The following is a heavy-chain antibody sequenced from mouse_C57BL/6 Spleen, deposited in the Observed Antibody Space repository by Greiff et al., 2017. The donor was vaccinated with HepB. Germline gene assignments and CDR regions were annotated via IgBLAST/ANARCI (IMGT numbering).Heavy chain of an antibody. J-gene: IGHJ1*03. D-gene: IGHD2-3*01. CDR1: GYTFTSYW. CDR2: INPSNGGT. Sequence: QVQLQQPGTELVKPGASVKLSCKASGYTFTSYWMHWVKQRPGQGLEWIGNINPSNGGTNYNEKFKSKATMTVDKSSSTAYMQLSSLTSEDSAVYYCALYDGYYYWYFDVWGTGTTVTVSS. CDR3: ALYDGYYYWYFDV. V-gene: IGHV1-53*01.